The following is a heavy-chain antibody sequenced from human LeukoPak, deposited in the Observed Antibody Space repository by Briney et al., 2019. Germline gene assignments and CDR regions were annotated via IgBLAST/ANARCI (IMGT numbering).Heavy chain of an antibody. V-gene: IGHV4-34*01. Sequence: SETLSLTCAVYGGSFCGYYWSWIRQPPGKGLEWIGEINHSGSTNCNPSLKNRVTISVDTSKNQFSLKLSSVTAADTAVYYCARISLMAYGSGSYYLDAFDIWGQGTMVTVSS. CDR3: ARISLMAYGSGSYYLDAFDI. CDR2: INHSGST. D-gene: IGHD3-10*01. J-gene: IGHJ3*02. CDR1: GGSFCGYY.